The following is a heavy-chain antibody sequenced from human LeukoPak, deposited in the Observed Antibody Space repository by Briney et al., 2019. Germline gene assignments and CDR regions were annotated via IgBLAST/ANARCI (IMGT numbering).Heavy chain of an antibody. CDR3: ARLATATTDY. D-gene: IGHD4-17*01. CDR1: GFTFSSYG. Sequence: PGGSLRLSCAASGFTFSSYGMHWVRQTPGQGLVWVSCINIDGSSTNYADSVKGRFTISRDSAKNTLYLQMNSLRAEDTAVYYCARLATATTDYWGQGTLVTVSS. CDR2: INIDGSST. J-gene: IGHJ4*02. V-gene: IGHV3-74*01.